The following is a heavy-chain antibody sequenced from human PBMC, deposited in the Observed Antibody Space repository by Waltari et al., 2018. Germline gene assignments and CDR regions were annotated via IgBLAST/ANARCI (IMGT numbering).Heavy chain of an antibody. CDR1: GYTFTSYD. V-gene: IGHV1-8*01. J-gene: IGHJ6*02. CDR3: AREGWSGYYYYGMDV. Sequence: QVQLVQSGAEVQKPGASVKVSGKASGYTFTSYDVNWVRQATGQGLEWMGWMNPNSGNRGYAQKFQGRVTMTRNTSISTAYLELSSLRSEDTAVYYCAREGWSGYYYYGMDVWGQGTTVTVSS. CDR2: MNPNSGNR. D-gene: IGHD3-3*01.